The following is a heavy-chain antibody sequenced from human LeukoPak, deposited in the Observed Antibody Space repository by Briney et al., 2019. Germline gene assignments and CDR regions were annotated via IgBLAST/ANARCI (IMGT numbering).Heavy chain of an antibody. Sequence: ASVKVSCKVSGYTLTELSMHWVRQAPGKGLEWMGGFDPEDGETIYAQKFQGRVTMTEDTSTDTAYMELSSLRSEDTAVYYCATATTVTTWYYFDYWGQGTLVTVSS. CDR3: ATATTVTTWYYFDY. V-gene: IGHV1-24*01. CDR2: FDPEDGET. CDR1: GYTLTELS. D-gene: IGHD4-17*01. J-gene: IGHJ4*02.